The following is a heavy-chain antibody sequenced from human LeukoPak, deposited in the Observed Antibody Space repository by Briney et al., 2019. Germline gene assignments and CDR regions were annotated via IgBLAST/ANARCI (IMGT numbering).Heavy chain of an antibody. J-gene: IGHJ6*04. Sequence: ASVKVSCKASGYTFTSYGISWVRQAPGQGLEWMGWISAYNGNTNYAQKLQGRVTMTTDTSTSTAYMELRSLRSDDTAVCYCAKSSWRHYYYYGMDVWGKGTTVTVSS. CDR3: AKSSWRHYYYYGMDV. V-gene: IGHV1-18*04. D-gene: IGHD6-13*01. CDR2: ISAYNGNT. CDR1: GYTFTSYG.